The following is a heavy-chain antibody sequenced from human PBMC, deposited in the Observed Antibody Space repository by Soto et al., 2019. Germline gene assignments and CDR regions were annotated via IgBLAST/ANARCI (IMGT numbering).Heavy chain of an antibody. D-gene: IGHD1-26*01. CDR2: ISCSGGST. Sequence: GGSLRLSCAASGFTFSSYAMSWVRQAPGKGLEWVSAISCSGGSTYYADSVKGRFTISRDNSKNTLYLQMNSLRAEDTAVYYCAKARGVRATSNWFDPWGQGTLVTVSS. V-gene: IGHV3-23*01. CDR1: GFTFSSYA. J-gene: IGHJ5*02. CDR3: AKARGVRATSNWFDP.